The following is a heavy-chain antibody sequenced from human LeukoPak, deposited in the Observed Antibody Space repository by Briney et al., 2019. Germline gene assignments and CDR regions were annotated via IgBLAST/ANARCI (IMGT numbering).Heavy chain of an antibody. D-gene: IGHD4-17*01. Sequence: PGGSLRLSCTASGFTFSSYAVTWVRQAPGKGLECVSVISGIGTTTYYADSVKGRFTISRDNSKNTLFLQMNSLRVEDTATYYCTKKRTTSVTDWFDPWGQGTLVTVSS. CDR1: GFTFSSYA. V-gene: IGHV3-23*01. CDR2: ISGIGTTT. J-gene: IGHJ5*02. CDR3: TKKRTTSVTDWFDP.